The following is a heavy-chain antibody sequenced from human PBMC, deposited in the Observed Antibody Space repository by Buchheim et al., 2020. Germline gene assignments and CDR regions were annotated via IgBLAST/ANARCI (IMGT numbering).Heavy chain of an antibody. CDR2: IDYSGST. D-gene: IGHD1-26*01. Sequence: QLQLQESGPGLVKPSETLSLTCTVSGGSISSSTYYWGWIRQPPGKGLEWIGSIDYSGSTSYNPSLKSRVTISVDTSTAQFSLRLSSVTAADTAVYYCARRRGSHEDYWGQGTL. CDR3: ARRRGSHEDY. J-gene: IGHJ4*02. V-gene: IGHV4-39*01. CDR1: GGSISSSTYY.